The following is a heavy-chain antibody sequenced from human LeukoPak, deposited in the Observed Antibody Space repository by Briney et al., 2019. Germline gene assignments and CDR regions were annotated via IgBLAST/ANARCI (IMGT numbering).Heavy chain of an antibody. V-gene: IGHV4-30-4*01. CDR1: GGSISSGDYY. CDR2: IYYSGST. CDR3: ARDITMVRGVGWFDP. J-gene: IGHJ5*02. D-gene: IGHD3-10*01. Sequence: PSQTLSLTCTVSGGSISSGDYYWSWIRQPPGKGLEWIGYIYYSGSTYYNPSLKSRVTISVDTSENQFSLKLSSVTAADTAVYYCARDITMVRGVGWFDPWGQGTLVTVSS.